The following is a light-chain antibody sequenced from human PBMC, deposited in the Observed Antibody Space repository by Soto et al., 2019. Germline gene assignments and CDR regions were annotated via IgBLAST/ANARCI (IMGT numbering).Light chain of an antibody. CDR1: QSVSSY. J-gene: IGKJ5*01. Sequence: EIMSTQSPATLSLSPGERATLSCRASQSVSSYLAWYQQKPGQAPRLLIYAISSRATGIPDRFSGSGSGTDFTLTISSLQPEDFATYYCQQLNSYPITFGQGTRLEIK. CDR3: QQLNSYPIT. V-gene: IGKV3-11*01. CDR2: AIS.